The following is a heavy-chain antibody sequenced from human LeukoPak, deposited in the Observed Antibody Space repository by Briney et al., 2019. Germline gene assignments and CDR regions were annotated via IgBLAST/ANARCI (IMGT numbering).Heavy chain of an antibody. CDR2: IYSGGST. Sequence: GGSLRLSCAASGFTFSSYGMHWVRQAPGKGLEWVSVIYSGGSTYYADSVKGRFTISRDNSKNTLYLQMNSLRAEDTAVYYCASLYGMDVWGQGTTVTVSS. CDR1: GFTFSSYG. V-gene: IGHV3-66*01. J-gene: IGHJ6*02. CDR3: ASLYGMDV.